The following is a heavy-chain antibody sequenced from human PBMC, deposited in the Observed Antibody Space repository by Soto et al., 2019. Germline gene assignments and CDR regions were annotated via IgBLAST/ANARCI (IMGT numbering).Heavy chain of an antibody. Sequence: PSETLSLTCTVSGGSISSSSYYWGWVRQPPGKGLEWIGSIYYSGSTTYYNPSLKSRVTISVDTSETQFSLQLNSVTPEDTAVYYCTKQKGDSRTYNGMDVWGQGTTVTVSS. CDR1: GGSISSSSYY. CDR2: IYYSGSTT. D-gene: IGHD2-21*02. CDR3: TKQKGDSRTYNGMDV. V-gene: IGHV4-39*01. J-gene: IGHJ6*02.